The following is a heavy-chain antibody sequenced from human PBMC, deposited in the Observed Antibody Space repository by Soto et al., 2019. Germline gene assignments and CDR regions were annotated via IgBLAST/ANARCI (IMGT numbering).Heavy chain of an antibody. Sequence: ASGKVSCKATGFTLTSYEINWVREASGQGLEWMGWMNPNSGNTGYAQKFQGRVTMTRNTSISTAYMELSSLRSEDTAVYYCARGYEFWNGYCLDVWGQGTTVTVSS. J-gene: IGHJ6*02. D-gene: IGHD3-3*01. V-gene: IGHV1-8*01. CDR2: MNPNSGNT. CDR3: ARGYEFWNGYCLDV. CDR1: GFTLTSYE.